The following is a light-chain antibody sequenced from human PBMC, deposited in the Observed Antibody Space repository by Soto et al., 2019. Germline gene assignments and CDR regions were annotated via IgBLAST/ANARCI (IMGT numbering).Light chain of an antibody. CDR1: QGIGDT. J-gene: IGKJ4*01. V-gene: IGKV3-15*01. CDR3: QRYNNWPLT. CDR2: DTS. Sequence: EVVMPQSPSTLSGSPGEGATLSCRASQGIGDTLAWYQHKPGQPPRLLIYDTSARATGVPARFSGSRSGTDFTLTINSLQSEDFAVYYCQRYNNWPLTFGGGTKVDIK.